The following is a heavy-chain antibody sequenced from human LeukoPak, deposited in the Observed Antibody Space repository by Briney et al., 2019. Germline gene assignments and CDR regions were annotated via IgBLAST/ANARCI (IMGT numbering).Heavy chain of an antibody. J-gene: IGHJ4*02. CDR2: MNPNSGNT. CDR1: VYTFTSYD. Sequence: ASVKVSCKASVYTFTSYDINWVRQATGQGLEWMGWMNPNSGNTGYAQKFQGRVTMTRNASISTAYMELSSLRSEDTAVYYCARCSCSSTSCYDCYFDYWGQGTLVTVSS. D-gene: IGHD2-2*01. CDR3: ARCSCSSTSCYDCYFDY. V-gene: IGHV1-8*01.